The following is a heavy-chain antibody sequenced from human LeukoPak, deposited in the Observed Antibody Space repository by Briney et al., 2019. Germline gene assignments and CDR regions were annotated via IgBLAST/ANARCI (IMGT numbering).Heavy chain of an antibody. CDR3: ARAGLVYYFDY. J-gene: IGHJ4*02. V-gene: IGHV3-53*01. Sequence: GGSLRLSCAASGFTFSSYSMNWVRQAPGKGPEWVSGIYSGGSTYYADSVKGRFTISRDNSKNTLYLQMNSLRAEDTAVYYCARAGLVYYFDYWGQGTLVTVSS. CDR1: GFTFSSYS. CDR2: IYSGGST. D-gene: IGHD3/OR15-3a*01.